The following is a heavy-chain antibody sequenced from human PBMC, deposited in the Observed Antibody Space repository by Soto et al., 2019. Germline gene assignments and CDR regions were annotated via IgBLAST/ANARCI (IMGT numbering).Heavy chain of an antibody. CDR2: INNSGHYT. V-gene: IGHV3-23*01. CDR1: TLRFSDHT. CDR3: ARRPDAFDI. Sequence: PGGSLRLSCTTSTLRFSDHTMSWVRQAPGKGLEWVSDINNSGHYTYYADSVKGQFTISRDNSKNTMFLQMNNLRVEDTAMYYRARRPDAFDIWGQGTMVTVSS. J-gene: IGHJ3*02.